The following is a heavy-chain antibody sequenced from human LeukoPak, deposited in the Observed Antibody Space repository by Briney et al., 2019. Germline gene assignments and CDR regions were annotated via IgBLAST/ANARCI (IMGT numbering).Heavy chain of an antibody. CDR2: ISTSGSET. D-gene: IGHD3-10*01. J-gene: IGHJ4*02. Sequence: PGGSLSLSCAASGFTFSNSGMSWVRQAPGKGLEWVSAISTSGSETHYADSVKGRFTIARDNSKNTMSLQMSSLRAEDTALYYCAKGSGNGYGSGPFDYWGQGTLVTVSS. V-gene: IGHV3-23*01. CDR1: GFTFSNSG. CDR3: AKGSGNGYGSGPFDY.